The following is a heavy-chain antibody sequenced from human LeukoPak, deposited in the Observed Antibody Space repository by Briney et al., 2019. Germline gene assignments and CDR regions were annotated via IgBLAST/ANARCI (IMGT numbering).Heavy chain of an antibody. Sequence: ASVKVSCKASGYTFTSYGISWVRQAPGQGLEWMGWISAYNGNTNYAQKLQGRVTMTRSTSISTAYMELSSLRSEDTAVYYCARNSNYYGSGAEDAFDIWGQGTMVTVSS. CDR3: ARNSNYYGSGAEDAFDI. D-gene: IGHD3-10*01. V-gene: IGHV1-18*01. CDR1: GYTFTSYG. J-gene: IGHJ3*02. CDR2: ISAYNGNT.